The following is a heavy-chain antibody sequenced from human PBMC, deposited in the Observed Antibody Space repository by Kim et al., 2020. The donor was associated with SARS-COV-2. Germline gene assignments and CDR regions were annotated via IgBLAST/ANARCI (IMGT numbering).Heavy chain of an antibody. CDR3: ARDRAVGATRVGAFDI. Sequence: ASVKVSCKASGYTFTSYAMHWVRQAPGQRLEWMGWINAGNGNTKYSQKFQGRVTITRDTSASTAYMELSSLRSEDTAVYYCARDRAVGATRVGAFDIWGQGTMVTVSS. J-gene: IGHJ3*02. D-gene: IGHD1-26*01. CDR2: INAGNGNT. V-gene: IGHV1-3*01. CDR1: GYTFTSYA.